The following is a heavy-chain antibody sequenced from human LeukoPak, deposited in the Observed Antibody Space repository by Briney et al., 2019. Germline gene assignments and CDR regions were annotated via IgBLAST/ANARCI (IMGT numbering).Heavy chain of an antibody. Sequence: GGSLRLSCAASGFTFSSYGMHWVRQAPGKGLEWVAFIRYDGSNKYYADSVKGRFTISRDNSKNTLYLQMNSLRAEDTAVYYCARDREREYDYVWGSYRYWFDPWGQGTLVTVSS. D-gene: IGHD3-16*02. CDR2: IRYDGSNK. CDR3: ARDREREYDYVWGSYRYWFDP. V-gene: IGHV3-30*02. CDR1: GFTFSSYG. J-gene: IGHJ5*02.